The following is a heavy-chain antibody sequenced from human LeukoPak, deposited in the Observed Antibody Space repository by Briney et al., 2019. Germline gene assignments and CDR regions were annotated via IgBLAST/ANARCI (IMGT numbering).Heavy chain of an antibody. D-gene: IGHD3-10*01. CDR2: INPNSGGT. J-gene: IGHJ5*02. V-gene: IGHV1-2*02. CDR3: ARFGLYGSGSSAWFDP. CDR1: GYTFTGYY. Sequence: GASVKVSCKASGYTFTGYYMHWVRQAPGQGLEWMGWINPNSGGTNYAQKFQGRVTMTRDTSISTAYMELSRLRSDDTAVYYCARFGLYGSGSSAWFDPWGQGTLVTVSS.